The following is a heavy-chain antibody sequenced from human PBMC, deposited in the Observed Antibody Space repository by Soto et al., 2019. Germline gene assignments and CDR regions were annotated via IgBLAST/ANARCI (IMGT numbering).Heavy chain of an antibody. V-gene: IGHV3-23*01. CDR2: ISSSGGTT. D-gene: IGHD6-13*01. CDR1: GFTSSSYS. CDR3: ARRQYGSKWYRGFDY. Sequence: EVQLLESGGGLVQPGGSLRLSCAASGFTSSSYSMSWVRKAPGKGLEWVSVISSSGGTTYYADFVKGRFTISRDNSKNTLDLQMSSLGVEDTAVYYCARRQYGSKWYRGFDYWGQGTLVTVSS. J-gene: IGHJ4*02.